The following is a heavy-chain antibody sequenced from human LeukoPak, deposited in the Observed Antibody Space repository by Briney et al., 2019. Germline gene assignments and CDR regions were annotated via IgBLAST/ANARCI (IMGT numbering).Heavy chain of an antibody. V-gene: IGHV1-69*13. CDR1: GGTFSSYA. CDR3: ARRSDCSSTSCYENLWVY. CDR2: IIPIFGTA. J-gene: IGHJ4*02. D-gene: IGHD2-2*01. Sequence: GASVKVSCKASGGTFSSYAISWVRQAPGQGLEWMGGIIPIFGTANYAQKFQGRVTITADESTSTAYMELSSLRSEDTAVYYCARRSDCSSTSCYENLWVYWGQGTLVTVSS.